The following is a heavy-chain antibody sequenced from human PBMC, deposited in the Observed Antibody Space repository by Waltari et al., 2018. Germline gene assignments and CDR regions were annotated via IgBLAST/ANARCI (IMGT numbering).Heavy chain of an antibody. J-gene: IGHJ4*02. V-gene: IGHV3-9*01. CDR2: ISWNSNNI. CDR1: GVIFEESA. D-gene: IGHD3-3*01. Sequence: VQLVESGRGLVQPGKTLRLSCVASGVIFEESAMPWVRQVPGKGLEWLSGISWNSNNIVYADSVKGRFTISRDNAENSLYLLMNNLRSDDTALYYCVRDAFGNTIGGVFDYWGQGTLLTVSS. CDR3: VRDAFGNTIGGVFDY.